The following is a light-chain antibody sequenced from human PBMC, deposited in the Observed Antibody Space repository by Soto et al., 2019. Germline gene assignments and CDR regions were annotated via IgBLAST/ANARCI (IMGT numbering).Light chain of an antibody. CDR3: QQYRHSSWT. CDR1: QSVSSSY. CDR2: GAS. Sequence: EIVLTQSPGTLSLSPGERATLSCRASQSVSSSYLAWYQQKPGQAPRLLIYGASSRATGIPDRFSGSGSGTDFTLTISRLEPEDFAVYYCQQYRHSSWTFGQGTKEEIK. J-gene: IGKJ1*01. V-gene: IGKV3-20*01.